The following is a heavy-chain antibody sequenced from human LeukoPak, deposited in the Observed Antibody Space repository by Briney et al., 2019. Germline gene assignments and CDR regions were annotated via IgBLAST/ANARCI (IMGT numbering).Heavy chain of an antibody. CDR1: GYTFTSYG. D-gene: IGHD4-11*01. CDR2: ISAYNGNT. V-gene: IGHV1-18*01. CDR3: ARDSDSNYLYYYYGMDV. Sequence: GASVKVSCKASGYTFTSYGISWVRQAPGQGLEWMGWISAYNGNTNYAQKLQGRVTVTTDTSTSTAYMELRSLRSDDTAVYYCARDSDSNYLYYYYGMDVWGQGTTVTVSS. J-gene: IGHJ6*02.